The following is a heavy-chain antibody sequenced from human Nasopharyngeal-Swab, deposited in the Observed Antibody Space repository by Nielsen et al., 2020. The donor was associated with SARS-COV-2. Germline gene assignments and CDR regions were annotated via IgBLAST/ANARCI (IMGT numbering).Heavy chain of an antibody. Sequence: GSLRLSCTVSGGSISSYYWSWIRQPPGKGLEWIGYIYYSGSTNYNPSLKSRVTISVDTSKNQFSLKLSSVTAADTAVYYCARVRGYYYDSSGYEAVPFDYWGQGTLVTVSS. V-gene: IGHV4-59*12. CDR3: ARVRGYYYDSSGYEAVPFDY. CDR1: GGSISSYY. J-gene: IGHJ4*02. D-gene: IGHD3-22*01. CDR2: IYYSGST.